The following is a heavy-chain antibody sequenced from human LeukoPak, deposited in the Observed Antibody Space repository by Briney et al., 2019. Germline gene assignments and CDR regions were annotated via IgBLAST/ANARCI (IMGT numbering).Heavy chain of an antibody. V-gene: IGHV3-23*01. CDR2: ISGSGGST. J-gene: IGHJ4*02. D-gene: IGHD5-12*01. Sequence: GGSLRLSCAASGFTFSSYAMSWVRQAPGKGLEWVSVISGSGGSTYYADSVKGRFTISRDNSKNTLYLQMNSLRAEDTAVYYCARGPSGYHNTGGQGTLVTVSS. CDR1: GFTFSSYA. CDR3: ARGPSGYHNT.